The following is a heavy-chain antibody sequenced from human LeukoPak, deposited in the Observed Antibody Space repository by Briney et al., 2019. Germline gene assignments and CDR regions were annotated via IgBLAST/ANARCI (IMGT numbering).Heavy chain of an antibody. CDR1: GFSFHNYA. D-gene: IGHD4-23*01. J-gene: IGHJ6*02. CDR3: AKDTGGNGAYFYAMDV. Sequence: SGRSLRLSCVGSGFSFHNYAMHWVRRPPGKGLEWVSAINWNSDTKAYADSVKGRFTISRDRARNSLYLQMDSLRPEDTALYYCAKDTGGNGAYFYAMDVWGQGTSVPVSS. CDR2: INWNSDTK. V-gene: IGHV3-9*01.